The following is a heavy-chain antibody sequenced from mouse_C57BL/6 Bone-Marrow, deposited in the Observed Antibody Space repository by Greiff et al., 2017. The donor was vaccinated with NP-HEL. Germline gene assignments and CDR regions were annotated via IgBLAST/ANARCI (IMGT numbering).Heavy chain of an antibody. J-gene: IGHJ3*01. CDR3: TRSSNPWFAY. D-gene: IGHD2-5*01. CDR2: FSPGNSAP. V-gene: IGHV1-5*01. Sequence: EVQLQQSGTVLARPGASVKMSCKTSGYTFTSSWMHWVKQRPGQGLECIGAFSPGNSAPSYNQKFKGKAKLTAVTSASTAYMELSSLTNEDSAVYYCTRSSNPWFAYWGQGTLVTVSA. CDR1: GYTFTSSW.